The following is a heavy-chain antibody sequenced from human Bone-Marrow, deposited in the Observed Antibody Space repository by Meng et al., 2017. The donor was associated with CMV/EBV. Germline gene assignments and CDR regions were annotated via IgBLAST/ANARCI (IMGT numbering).Heavy chain of an antibody. CDR2: IYSGGSST. CDR3: GYGMDV. Sequence: GGSLRLSCAASGFTFSSYSMNWVRQAPGRGLEWVSVIYSGGSSTYYADSVKGRFTISRDNSKNTLYLQMNSLRAEDTAVYYCGYGMDVWGQGTTVTVSS. V-gene: IGHV3-23*03. J-gene: IGHJ6*02. CDR1: GFTFSSYS.